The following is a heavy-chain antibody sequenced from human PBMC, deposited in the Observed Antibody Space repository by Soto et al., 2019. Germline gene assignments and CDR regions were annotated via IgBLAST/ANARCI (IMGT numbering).Heavy chain of an antibody. V-gene: IGHV3-30-3*01. J-gene: IGHJ3*02. CDR2: ISYDGSNK. D-gene: IGHD4-17*01. Sequence: QVQLVESGGGVVQPGRSLRLSCAASGFTFSSYAMHWVRQAPGKGLEWVAVISYDGSNKYYADSVKGRFTISRDNSKNTQYLQMNSLRAEDTAVYYCARVRPSGYCDYPYDAFDIWGQGTMVTVSS. CDR1: GFTFSSYA. CDR3: ARVRPSGYCDYPYDAFDI.